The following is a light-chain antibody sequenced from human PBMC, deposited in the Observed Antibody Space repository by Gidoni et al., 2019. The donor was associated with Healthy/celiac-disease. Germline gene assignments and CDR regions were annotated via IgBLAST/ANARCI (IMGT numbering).Light chain of an antibody. CDR1: QSISNY. CDR3: QKYNSAPLT. Sequence: DIHLTQSPSSLSAAVVDRVTITFRASQSISNYLAWYQQKPGKVPKLLIYAASTLQAGVPSRFSGSGSGTDFTLTSSSLQPEDVETYYCQKYNSAPLTFGGXTKVEIK. CDR2: AAS. V-gene: IGKV1-27*01. J-gene: IGKJ4*01.